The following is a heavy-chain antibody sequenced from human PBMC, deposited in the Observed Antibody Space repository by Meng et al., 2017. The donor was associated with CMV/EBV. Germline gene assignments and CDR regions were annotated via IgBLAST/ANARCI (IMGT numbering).Heavy chain of an antibody. CDR3: ARLGDYGGNSGVDFDL. CDR1: GGSFSGYY. D-gene: IGHD4-23*01. Sequence: SETLSLTCAVYGGSFSGYYWSWIRQPPGKGLEWIGEINHSGSTNYNPSLKSRVTISVDTSKNQFSLKLSSVTAADTAVYYCARLGDYGGNSGVDFDLWGRGTLVTVSS. V-gene: IGHV4-34*01. CDR2: INHSGST. J-gene: IGHJ2*01.